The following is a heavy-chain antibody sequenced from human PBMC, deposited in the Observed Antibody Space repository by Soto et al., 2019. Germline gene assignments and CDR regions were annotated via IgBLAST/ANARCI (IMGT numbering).Heavy chain of an antibody. J-gene: IGHJ6*02. D-gene: IGHD1-1*01. CDR3: ARLGGKYYAMAV. Sequence: EVQVVESGGGLVKPGGSLRLSCAASGFTFSSYSMNWVRQAPGQGLEWVSSISFCSNHIYYADSVTGRFTISRDNAKNSLSLQMNSLRAEDTAVYYCARLGGKYYAMAVWGQGTTVTVSS. CDR2: ISFCSNHI. CDR1: GFTFSSYS. V-gene: IGHV3-21*01.